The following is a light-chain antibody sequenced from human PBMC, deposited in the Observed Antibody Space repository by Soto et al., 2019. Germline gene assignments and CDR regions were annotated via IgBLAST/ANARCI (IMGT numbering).Light chain of an antibody. CDR3: QQLNSYPQT. Sequence: DIQMTQSPSTLSTSVGDRVSINCRASQSISAWLALEPQKAGKPPKPLVYSASPLQSGVPSRFSGSGSGPDFTLTISSLQPEESATYFCQQLNSYPQTFGQGTRLEIK. V-gene: IGKV1-5*01. CDR1: QSISAW. J-gene: IGKJ5*01. CDR2: SAS.